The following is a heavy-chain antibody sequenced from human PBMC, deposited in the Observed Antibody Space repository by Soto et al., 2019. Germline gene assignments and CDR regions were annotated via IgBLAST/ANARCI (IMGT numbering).Heavy chain of an antibody. CDR3: APHVSCSGGSCQYDAFAI. Sequence: EVRVLESGGGLVQPGGSLRLSCEGSEFTVSGHAMTWIRQALGKGPEWVSTITADGGTYFADSVKGRFAMSRDTSENTLYLQMNSLGAEDTAAYYCAPHVSCSGGSCQYDAFAIRGQGTMVTVSS. CDR2: ITADGGT. CDR1: EFTVSGHA. V-gene: IGHV3-23*01. D-gene: IGHD2-15*01. J-gene: IGHJ3*02.